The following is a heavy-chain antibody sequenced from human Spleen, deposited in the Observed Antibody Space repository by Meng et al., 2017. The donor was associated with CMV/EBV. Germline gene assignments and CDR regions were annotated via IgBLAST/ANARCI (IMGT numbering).Heavy chain of an antibody. D-gene: IGHD1-14*01. CDR3: ALDGNPGYFDY. CDR1: GFTFSSYW. Sequence: LSCAASGFTFSSYWMHWVRQAPGKGLVLVSRINSDGSSTSYADSVKGRFTISRDNAKNTLYLQMNSLRDEDTAVYYCALDGNPGYFDYWGQGTLVTVSS. CDR2: INSDGSST. V-gene: IGHV3-74*01. J-gene: IGHJ4*02.